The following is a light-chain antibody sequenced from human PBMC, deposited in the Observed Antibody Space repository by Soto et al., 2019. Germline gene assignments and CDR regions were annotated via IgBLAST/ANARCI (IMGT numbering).Light chain of an antibody. Sequence: DIQLTQSPSSVSASVGDRVTITCRASQDVSFWLAWYQQKPGKAPKLLIYTATSLKSGVPSRFSGSGSGTHFTLTIDGLQPEDFAAYYCQQSNTFVTFGGGTRLEIK. CDR2: TAT. CDR1: QDVSFW. CDR3: QQSNTFVT. J-gene: IGKJ5*01. V-gene: IGKV1D-12*01.